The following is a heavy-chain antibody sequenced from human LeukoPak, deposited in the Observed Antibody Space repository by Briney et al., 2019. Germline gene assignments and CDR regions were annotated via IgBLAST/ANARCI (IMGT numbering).Heavy chain of an antibody. V-gene: IGHV4-39*07. D-gene: IGHD4-23*01. J-gene: IGHJ4*02. CDR2: IYYSGST. CDR1: GGSISSSSYY. Sequence: SETLSLTCTVSGGSISSSSYYWGWIRQPPGKGLEWNGSIYYSGSTYYNPSLKSRVTISVDTSKNQFSLKLSSVTAADTAVYYCARGYHAGGYFDYWGQGTLVTVSS. CDR3: ARGYHAGGYFDY.